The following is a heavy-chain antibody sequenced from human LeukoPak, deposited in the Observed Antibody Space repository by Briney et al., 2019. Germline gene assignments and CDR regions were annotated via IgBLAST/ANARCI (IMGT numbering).Heavy chain of an antibody. CDR2: ISYDGSNK. CDR1: GFTFSSYA. CDR3: AKGPEVRGVIITPLDY. J-gene: IGHJ4*02. Sequence: PGRSLRLSCAASGFTFSSYAMHWVRQAPGKGLEWVAVISYDGSNKYYADSVKGRFTISRDNSKNTLYLQMNSLRAEDTAVYYCAKGPEVRGVIITPLDYWGQGTLVTVSS. D-gene: IGHD3-10*01. V-gene: IGHV3-30-3*01.